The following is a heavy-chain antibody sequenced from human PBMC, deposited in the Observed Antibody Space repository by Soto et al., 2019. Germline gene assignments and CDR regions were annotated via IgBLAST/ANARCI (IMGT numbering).Heavy chain of an antibody. CDR2: ISAYNGNT. J-gene: IGHJ4*02. V-gene: IGHV1-18*01. Sequence: ASVKVSCKSSGYTFTSYGISWVRQAPGQGLEWMGWISAYNGNTNYAQKLQGRVTMTTDTSTSTAYMELRSLRSDDTAVYYCARGGGTYYYGSGSYSTDYWGQGTLVTSP. CDR3: ARGGGTYYYGSGSYSTDY. CDR1: GYTFTSYG. D-gene: IGHD3-10*01.